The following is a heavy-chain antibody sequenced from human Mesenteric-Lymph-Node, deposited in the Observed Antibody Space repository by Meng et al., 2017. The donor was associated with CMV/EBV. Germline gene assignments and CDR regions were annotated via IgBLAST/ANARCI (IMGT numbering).Heavy chain of an antibody. V-gene: IGHV1-69*05. CDR3: ARVRDFWSGYYTGGWYFDL. D-gene: IGHD3-3*01. CDR2: IIPIFGTA. CDR1: FSSYA. Sequence: FSSYAISWVRQAPGQGLEWMGGIIPIFGTANYAQKFQGRVTITTDESTSTAYMELSSLRSEDTAVYYCARVRDFWSGYYTGGWYFDLWGRGTLVTVSS. J-gene: IGHJ2*01.